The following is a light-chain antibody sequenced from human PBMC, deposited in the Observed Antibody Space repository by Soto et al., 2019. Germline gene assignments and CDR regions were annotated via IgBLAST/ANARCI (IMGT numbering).Light chain of an antibody. CDR2: GAS. CDR3: QQYNDLPGT. Sequence: EIVMTQSPATLSVSPGERATLSCRASQSVSSNLAWYQQKPGQAPRLLIYGASTRATGIPARFSGSGSETEVTLTISSLQSEDCAVYYCQQYNDLPGTFGPGTKVDIK. J-gene: IGKJ3*01. V-gene: IGKV3-15*01. CDR1: QSVSSN.